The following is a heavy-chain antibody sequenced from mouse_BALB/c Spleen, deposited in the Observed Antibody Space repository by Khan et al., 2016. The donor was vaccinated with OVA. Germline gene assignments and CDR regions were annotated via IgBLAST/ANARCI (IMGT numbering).Heavy chain of an antibody. CDR1: GYTFTNYG. J-gene: IGHJ4*01. CDR2: INTYTGEP. CDR3: ARPPYVSDTLDH. Sequence: QIQLVQSGPELKKPGETVKISCKASGYTFTNYGMNWVKQSPGKALKWMGWINTYTGEPTYADDFKGRFAFSLETSASTAYLQINNLKNEDTATYFCARPPYVSDTLDHGGQGTSVTVSS. D-gene: IGHD1-1*01. V-gene: IGHV9-3-1*01.